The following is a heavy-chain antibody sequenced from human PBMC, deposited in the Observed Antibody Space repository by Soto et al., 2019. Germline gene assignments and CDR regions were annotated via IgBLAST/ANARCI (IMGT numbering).Heavy chain of an antibody. Sequence: QVQLVESGGGVVQPGRSLRLSCAASGFTFSSYAMHWVRQAPGKGLEWVAVISYDGSNKYYADSVKGRFTISRDNSKNTLYLQMNSLRAEDTAVYYCSRDGDEGHLVPRGLDYWGQGTMVTV. CDR1: GFTFSSYA. J-gene: IGHJ4*02. CDR2: ISYDGSNK. CDR3: SRDGDEGHLVPRGLDY. V-gene: IGHV3-30-3*01. D-gene: IGHD6-13*01.